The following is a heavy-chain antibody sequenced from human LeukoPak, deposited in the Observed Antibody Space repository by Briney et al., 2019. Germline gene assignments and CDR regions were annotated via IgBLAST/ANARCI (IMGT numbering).Heavy chain of an antibody. Sequence: PSETLSLTCTVSSASISTYYWSWIRQPPGKGLEWIGYIYHSGPSNYNPSLKSRVAMSVGTSKSQFSLSLTSVTTADTAVYYCAKAAKFYYGSQTYYYFDYWGQGILVTVSS. V-gene: IGHV4-59*01. CDR2: IYHSGPS. CDR3: AKAAKFYYGSQTYYYFDY. D-gene: IGHD3-10*01. CDR1: SASISTYY. J-gene: IGHJ4*02.